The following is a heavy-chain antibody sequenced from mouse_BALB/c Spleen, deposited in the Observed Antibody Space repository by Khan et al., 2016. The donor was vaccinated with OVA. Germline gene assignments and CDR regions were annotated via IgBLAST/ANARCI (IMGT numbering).Heavy chain of an antibody. J-gene: IGHJ3*01. CDR3: ATLDGSPGAY. CDR2: IDPANADI. D-gene: IGHD1-1*02. V-gene: IGHV14-3*02. CDR1: GFTIKDTY. Sequence: VQLKQSGAELVKPGTSVKLSCTASGFTIKDTYIPWVTQRPEQVLEWIGRIDPANADIRYDPKFQGKSTITAAPFSNPAYLQLSSLTSEDTAVYYCATLDGSPGAYWGKGTLVTVSA.